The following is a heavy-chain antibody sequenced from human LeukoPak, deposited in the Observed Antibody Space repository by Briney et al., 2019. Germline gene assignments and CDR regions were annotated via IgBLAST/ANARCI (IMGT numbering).Heavy chain of an antibody. CDR2: IRYDGSKK. CDR1: GFTFSSHG. J-gene: IGHJ4*02. D-gene: IGHD1-26*01. Sequence: GESLTLSCAASGFTFSSHGMHWLRQARGKALEWVAFIRYDGSKKYYADYVKGRFTISRNNSKNTLYLQMNSLRAEDTAVYDCARGGLDGTYYVVCAHSDYFDFWGQGTLVTVSS. V-gene: IGHV3-30*02. CDR3: ARGGLDGTYYVVCAHSDYFDF.